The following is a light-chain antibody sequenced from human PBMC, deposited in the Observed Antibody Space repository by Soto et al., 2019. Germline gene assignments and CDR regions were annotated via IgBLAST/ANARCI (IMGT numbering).Light chain of an antibody. CDR2: AAS. CDR1: QTISSTY. J-gene: IGKJ1*01. CDR3: QQYGSSPKT. V-gene: IGKV3-20*01. Sequence: EIVLTQSPGTLSLSPGDRATLSCISSQTISSTYLAWYQQKPGQAPRLLIYAASTRATGIPDRFSGSGSGTDFTLTISRLEPEDFAVYYCQQYGSSPKTFGQGTKVDI.